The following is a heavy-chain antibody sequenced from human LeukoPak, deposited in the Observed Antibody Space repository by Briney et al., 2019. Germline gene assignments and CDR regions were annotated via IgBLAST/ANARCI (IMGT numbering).Heavy chain of an antibody. V-gene: IGHV3-30*18. D-gene: IGHD1-26*01. CDR2: ISYDGSSK. Sequence: GGSLRLSCAASGLTFSSYGMHWVRQAPGKGLEWVAVISYDGSSKYSGDSVKGRFTISRDNSKNTLYLQMNSLRPEDTAVYYCAKDVVGARYNYFDYWGQGTLVTVSS. J-gene: IGHJ4*02. CDR3: AKDVVGARYNYFDY. CDR1: GLTFSSYG.